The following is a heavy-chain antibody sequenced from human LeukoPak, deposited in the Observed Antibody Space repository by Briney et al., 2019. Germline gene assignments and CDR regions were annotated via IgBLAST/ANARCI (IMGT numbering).Heavy chain of an antibody. CDR1: GGSISSYY. D-gene: IGHD3-10*01. J-gene: IGHJ5*02. V-gene: IGHV4-4*07. CDR3: ARSPRFQNWFDP. CDR2: IHTSGST. Sequence: SETLSLTCTVSGGSISSYYWSWIRRPAGKGLEWIGRIHTSGSTNYNPSLKSRVTMSVDTSKNQFSLKLSSVTAADTAVYYCARSPRFQNWFDPWGQGTLVTVSS.